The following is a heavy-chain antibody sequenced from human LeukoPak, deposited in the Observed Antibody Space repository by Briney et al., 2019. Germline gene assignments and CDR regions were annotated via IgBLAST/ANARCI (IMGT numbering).Heavy chain of an antibody. CDR3: TRGYCSGGSCYLTDFDY. J-gene: IGHJ4*02. V-gene: IGHV3-49*03. CDR2: IRSRAYGGTT. Sequence: GGSLRLSCTASGFTFGDYAMSWFRQAPGKGLEWVGFIRSRAYGGTTEYAASVKGRFTISRDDSKSIAYLQMNSLKTEDTAVYYCTRGYCSGGSCYLTDFDYWGQGTLVTVSS. D-gene: IGHD2-15*01. CDR1: GFTFGDYA.